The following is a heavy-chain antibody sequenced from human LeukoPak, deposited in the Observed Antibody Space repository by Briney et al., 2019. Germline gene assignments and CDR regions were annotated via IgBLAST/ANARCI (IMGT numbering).Heavy chain of an antibody. D-gene: IGHD6-13*01. CDR1: GGSISSYY. V-gene: IGHV4-4*07. CDR3: AREDPDSSSWYPYGMDV. J-gene: IGHJ6*02. Sequence: SETLSLTCTVSGGSISSYYWSWIRQPAGKGLEWIGRIYTSGSTSYNPSLKSRVTMSVDTSKNQFSLKLSSVTAADTAVYYCAREDPDSSSWYPYGMDVWGQGTTVTVSS. CDR2: IYTSGST.